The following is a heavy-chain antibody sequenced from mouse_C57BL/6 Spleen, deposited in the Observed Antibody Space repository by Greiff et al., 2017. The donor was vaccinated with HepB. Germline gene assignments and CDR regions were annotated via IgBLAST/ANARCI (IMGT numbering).Heavy chain of an antibody. J-gene: IGHJ3*01. CDR3: ARGGPYYGSLAY. Sequence: QVQLQHPGAELVKPGASVKMSCKASGYTFTSYWITWVKQRPGQGLEWIGDIYPGSGSTNYNEKFKSKATLTVDTSSSTAYMQLSSLTSEDSAVYYCARGGPYYGSLAYWGQGTLVTVSA. D-gene: IGHD1-1*01. CDR2: IYPGSGST. V-gene: IGHV1-55*01. CDR1: GYTFTSYW.